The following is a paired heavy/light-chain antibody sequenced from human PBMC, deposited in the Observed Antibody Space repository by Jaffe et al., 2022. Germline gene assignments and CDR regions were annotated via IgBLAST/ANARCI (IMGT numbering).Heavy chain of an antibody. D-gene: IGHD3-22*01. Sequence: EVQLVESGGGLVQPGGSLRLSCAASGFTFSSYEMNWVRQAPGKGLEWVSYISSSGSTIYYADSVKGRFTISRDNAKNSLYLQMNSLRAEDTAVYYCARVGYYDSSGYYRYYYYYMDVWGKGTTVTVSS. CDR1: GFTFSSYE. CDR3: ARVGYYDSSGYYRYYYYYMDV. CDR2: ISSSGSTI. V-gene: IGHV3-48*03. J-gene: IGHJ6*03.
Light chain of an antibody. CDR3: QQRSNWPPAFT. CDR2: DAS. CDR1: QSVSSY. J-gene: IGKJ3*01. Sequence: EIVLTQSPATLSLSPGERATLSCRASQSVSSYLAWYQQKPGQAPRLLIYDASNRATGIPARFSGSGSGTDFTLTISSLEPEDFAVYYCQQRSNWPPAFTFGPGTKVDIK. V-gene: IGKV3-11*01.